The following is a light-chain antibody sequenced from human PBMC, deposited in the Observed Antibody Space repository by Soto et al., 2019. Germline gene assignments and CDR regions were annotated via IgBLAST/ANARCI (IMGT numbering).Light chain of an antibody. V-gene: IGKV3-15*01. CDR1: QNIYYN. J-gene: IGKJ1*01. CDR3: LQYHNLWA. Sequence: IVMTQSPATLSVSPGESATLSCRASQNIYYNVAWYQHRPGQAPRLLIYRASTRATGVPARFSGSGSGTEFILTISSLQSEDFTVYSCLQYHNLWAFGQGTKVEI. CDR2: RAS.